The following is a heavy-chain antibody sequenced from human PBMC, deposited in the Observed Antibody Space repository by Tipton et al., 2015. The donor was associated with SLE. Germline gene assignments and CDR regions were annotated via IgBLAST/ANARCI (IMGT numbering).Heavy chain of an antibody. CDR1: GASISSYS. CDR2: IYVSGDT. V-gene: IGHV4-4*07. CDR3: ARLDPSGPRDF. Sequence: TLSLTCTVSGASISSYSWSWIRQPAGKGLEWIGRIYVSGDTHYNPSLESRVAISLDKSKNQFSLKLNSVTAADTAVYHCARLDPSGPRDFWGQGTLVTVSS. J-gene: IGHJ4*02.